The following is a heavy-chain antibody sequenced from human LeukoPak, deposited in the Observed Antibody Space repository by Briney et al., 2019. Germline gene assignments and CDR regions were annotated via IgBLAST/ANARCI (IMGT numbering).Heavy chain of an antibody. CDR2: MYYSGTT. CDR3: ARHPPRDGSAFDY. CDR1: GGSISSGSYY. J-gene: IGHJ4*02. V-gene: IGHV4-39*01. Sequence: PSETLSLTCTVSGGSISSGSYYWGWIRQPPGKGLEWIASMYYSGTTVYSPSLKSRVTISVDTSKNQLSLKLGSVTAADTAVYYCARHPPRDGSAFDYWGQGTLVTVSS.